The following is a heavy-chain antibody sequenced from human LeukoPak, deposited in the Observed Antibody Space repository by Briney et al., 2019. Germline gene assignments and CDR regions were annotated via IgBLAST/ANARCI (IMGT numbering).Heavy chain of an antibody. CDR1: GFTFSSYV. CDR3: ARIRGGYYSDAFDI. J-gene: IGHJ3*02. V-gene: IGHV3-23*01. CDR2: ISGSGNSA. D-gene: IGHD3-22*01. Sequence: GGSLRLSCAASGFTFSSYVMSWVRQAPGKGLKWVSAISGSGNSAYYAASLKGRFTISRDNSKNTLYLQMSSLRAEDTAAYYCARIRGGYYSDAFDIWGQGTMVTVSS.